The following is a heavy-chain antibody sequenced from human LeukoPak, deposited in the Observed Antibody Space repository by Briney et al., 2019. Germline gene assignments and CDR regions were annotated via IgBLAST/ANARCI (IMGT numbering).Heavy chain of an antibody. CDR3: TTDPPVLRYFDWIFLPYR. D-gene: IGHD3-9*01. CDR2: IKSKSEGGTT. V-gene: IGHV3-15*01. CDR1: GFTFSNAW. Sequence: PGGSLRLSCVASGFTFSNAWMSWVRQAPGKGLEWVGRIKSKSEGGTTDYAAHVKGRFSISRDDSKDTLYLQRSSLKTEDTAVYYCTTDPPVLRYFDWIFLPYRGGQGTLVTVSS. J-gene: IGHJ4*02.